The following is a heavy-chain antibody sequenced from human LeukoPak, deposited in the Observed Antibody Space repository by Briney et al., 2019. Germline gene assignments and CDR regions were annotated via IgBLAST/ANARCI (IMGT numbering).Heavy chain of an antibody. J-gene: IGHJ4*02. D-gene: IGHD2-15*01. CDR2: ISGSGGAT. CDR3: AKDRSSGGSCYNY. V-gene: IGHV3-23*01. CDR1: GFTFSNYA. Sequence: PGGSLRLSCAASGFTFSNYAMTWVRQAPGKGLEWDSGISGSGGATYYADSVKDRFTISRDNSENTVYLQMNSLRVEDTAIYYCAKDRSSGGSCYNYWGRGTQVTVSS.